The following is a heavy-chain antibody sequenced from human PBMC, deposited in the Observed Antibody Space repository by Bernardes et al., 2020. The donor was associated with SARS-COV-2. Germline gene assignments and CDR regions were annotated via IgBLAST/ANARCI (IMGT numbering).Heavy chain of an antibody. V-gene: IGHV3-9*01. CDR2: INWNSGSI. J-gene: IGHJ4*02. CDR3: AKDMNSGGNRSPAFDY. D-gene: IGHD2-15*01. CDR1: GFTFDDYA. Sequence: GGSLRLSCEASGFTFDDYAMHWVRQRPGKGMEWVSGINWNSGSIGYGDSVKGRFTISRDSGKNSLHLQMNNLRAEDTALYYCAKDMNSGGNRSPAFDYWGRGSVVTGSS.